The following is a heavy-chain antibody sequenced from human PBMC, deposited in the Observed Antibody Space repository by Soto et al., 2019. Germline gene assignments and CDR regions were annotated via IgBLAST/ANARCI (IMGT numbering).Heavy chain of an antibody. D-gene: IGHD2-15*01. V-gene: IGHV4-39*01. CDR3: ARHVGCSGGSCYREFDY. J-gene: IGHJ4*02. Sequence: QLQLQESGPGLVKPSETLSLTCTVSGGSISSSSYYWGWIRQPPGKGLEWIGSIYYSGSTYYNPSLKRRFTISVDTSKNQFSLKLSSVTAADTAVYYCARHVGCSGGSCYREFDYWGQGTLVTVSS. CDR2: IYYSGST. CDR1: GGSISSSSYY.